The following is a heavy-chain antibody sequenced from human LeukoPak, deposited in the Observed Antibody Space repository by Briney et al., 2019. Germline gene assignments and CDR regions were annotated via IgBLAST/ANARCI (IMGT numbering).Heavy chain of an antibody. V-gene: IGHV3-9*01. CDR3: AKGYYYYYMDV. J-gene: IGHJ6*03. CDR1: GFTFDDHA. Sequence: GGSLRLSCAASGFTFDDHAMHWVRQAPGKGLEWVSGISWNSGSIGYADSVKGRFTISRDNAKNSLYLQMNSLRAEDTALYYCAKGYYYYYMDVWGKGTTVTVSS. CDR2: ISWNSGSI.